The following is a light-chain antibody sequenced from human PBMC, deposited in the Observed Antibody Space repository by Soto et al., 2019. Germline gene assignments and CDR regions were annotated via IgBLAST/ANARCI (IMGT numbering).Light chain of an antibody. V-gene: IGKV1-5*03. CDR3: QQYSSYNT. CDR2: MAS. J-gene: IGKJ2*01. CDR1: QSISNW. Sequence: DIQMTQSPSALSASVGDRVTITCRASQSISNWLAWYQQKPGEAPKLLIYMASSLEGGVPSRFSGRGSGTEFTLTISSLQPDDSATYYCQQYSSYNTFGQGTKVEIK.